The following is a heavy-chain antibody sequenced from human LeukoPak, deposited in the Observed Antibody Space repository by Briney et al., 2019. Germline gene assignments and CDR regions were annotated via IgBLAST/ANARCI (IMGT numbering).Heavy chain of an antibody. V-gene: IGHV3-33*01. J-gene: IGHJ6*04. CDR1: GFTFSSYG. Sequence: GGSLRLSCAASGFTFSSYGMHWVRQAPGKGLEWVAVIWYDGSNKYYADSVKGRFTISRDNSKNTLYLQMNSLRAEDTAVYYCARDIALAVAGRYYYYGMDVWGEETTVSVSS. D-gene: IGHD2-15*01. CDR2: IWYDGSNK. CDR3: ARDIALAVAGRYYYYGMDV.